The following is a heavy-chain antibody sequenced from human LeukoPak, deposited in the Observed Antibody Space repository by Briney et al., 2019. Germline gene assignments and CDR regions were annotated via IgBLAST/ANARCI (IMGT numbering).Heavy chain of an antibody. Sequence: ASVKVSCKASGYNFTNYGISWVRQAPGHGLEWMGWISVYNGDTNYEWKLQDRITLTTDTSTNTAYLELRSLRSDGTAFYFCARAPSFGDYGGDYWGQGTLVTVST. D-gene: IGHD4-17*01. CDR3: ARAPSFGDYGGDY. V-gene: IGHV1-18*01. CDR1: GYNFTNYG. CDR2: ISVYNGDT. J-gene: IGHJ4*02.